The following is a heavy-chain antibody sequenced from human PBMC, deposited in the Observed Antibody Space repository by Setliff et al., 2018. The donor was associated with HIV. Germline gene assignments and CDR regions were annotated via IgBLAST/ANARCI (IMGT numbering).Heavy chain of an antibody. CDR3: AGSMGATKGSWFEP. J-gene: IGHJ5*02. CDR1: GAPVSSGRYY. Sequence: SETLSLTCSVSGAPVSSGRYYWGWIRQPPGKGLEWIATIHYTGSTNYNPSLKSRVTMSVDTSKNQFSLRLTSVSAADTALYYCAGSMGATKGSWFEPWGQGTLVTVSS. D-gene: IGHD1-26*01. CDR2: IHYTGST. V-gene: IGHV4-39*07.